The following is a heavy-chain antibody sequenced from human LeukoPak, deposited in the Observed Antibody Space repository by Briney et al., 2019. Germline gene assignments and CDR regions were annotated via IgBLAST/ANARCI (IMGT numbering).Heavy chain of an antibody. V-gene: IGHV3-11*06. Sequence: GRFTISRDNAKNSLSLQMNSLRAEDTAVYYCARRGVGATIDYWGQGTLVTVSS. CDR3: ARRGVGATIDY. D-gene: IGHD1-26*01. J-gene: IGHJ4*02.